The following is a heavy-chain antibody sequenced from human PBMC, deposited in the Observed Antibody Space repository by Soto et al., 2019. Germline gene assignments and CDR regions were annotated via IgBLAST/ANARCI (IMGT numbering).Heavy chain of an antibody. CDR3: AKVWDYDILTGYYTEAFDI. J-gene: IGHJ3*02. CDR2: IRGDGGST. V-gene: IGHV3-23*01. D-gene: IGHD3-9*01. Sequence: EVQLLESGGGLVQPGGSLRVSCAASRFTFSSYAMSWVRQAPGKGLEWVSGIRGDGGSTSYADSVKGRFTISRDNSKNTLSLQMNSLRAEDTAVYYCAKVWDYDILTGYYTEAFDIWGQGTRVTVSS. CDR1: RFTFSSYA.